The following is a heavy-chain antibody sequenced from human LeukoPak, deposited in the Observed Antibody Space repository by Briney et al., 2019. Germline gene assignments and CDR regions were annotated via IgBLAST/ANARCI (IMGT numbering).Heavy chain of an antibody. V-gene: IGHV1-18*01. CDR2: ISAYNGNT. CDR3: ARDSGVGLLWFGELSGDDFDY. CDR1: GYTFTSYG. D-gene: IGHD3-10*01. J-gene: IGHJ4*02. Sequence: ASVKVSCKASGYTFTSYGISWVRQAPGQGLAWMGWISAYNGNTNYAQKLQGRVTMTTDTSTSTAYMELRSLRSDDTAVYYCARDSGVGLLWFGELSGDDFDYWGQGTLVTVSS.